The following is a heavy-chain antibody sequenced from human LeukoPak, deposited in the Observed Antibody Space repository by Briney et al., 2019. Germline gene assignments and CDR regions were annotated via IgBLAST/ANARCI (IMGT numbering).Heavy chain of an antibody. CDR2: ISGSGGST. Sequence: PGGSLRLSCAASGFTFSGYAMSWVRQAPGKGLEWVSAISGSGGSTYYADSVKGRFTISRDNSKNTLYLQMNSLRAEDTAVYYCAKGGYYYDSSGYQSPRFDYWGQGTLVTVSS. V-gene: IGHV3-23*01. J-gene: IGHJ4*02. D-gene: IGHD3-22*01. CDR3: AKGGYYYDSSGYQSPRFDY. CDR1: GFTFSGYA.